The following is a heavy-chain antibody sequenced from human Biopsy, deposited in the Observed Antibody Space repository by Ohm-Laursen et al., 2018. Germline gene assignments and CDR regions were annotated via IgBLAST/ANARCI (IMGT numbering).Heavy chain of an antibody. CDR1: GYTFTGYY. CDR2: INPNSGVT. D-gene: IGHD3-10*01. V-gene: IGHV1-2*02. CDR3: ARDPRYGYGSYFDY. J-gene: IGHJ4*02. Sequence: ASVKVSCQASGYTFTGYYMHWVRQAPGQGLEWMGWINPNSGVTNYAQRFQGRVTMTRDTSISTAYMELSRLRSDDTAVYYCARDPRYGYGSYFDYWGQGTLVAVSS.